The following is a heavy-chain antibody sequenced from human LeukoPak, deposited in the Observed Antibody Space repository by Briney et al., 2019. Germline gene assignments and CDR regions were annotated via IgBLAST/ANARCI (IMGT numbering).Heavy chain of an antibody. CDR3: ARAVGATEFDY. V-gene: IGHV3-9*01. D-gene: IGHD1-26*01. CDR2: ISWNSGSI. J-gene: IGHJ4*02. CDR1: GFTFDDYA. Sequence: GGSLRLSCAASGFTFDDYAMHWVPQAPGKGLEWVSGISWNSGSIGYADSVKGRFTISRDNAKNSLYLQMNSLRAEDTALYYCARAVGATEFDYWGQGTLVSVSS.